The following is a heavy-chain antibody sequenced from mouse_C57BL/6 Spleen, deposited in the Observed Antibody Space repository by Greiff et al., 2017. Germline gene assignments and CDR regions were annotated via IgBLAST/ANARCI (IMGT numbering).Heavy chain of an antibody. CDR3: ARDETYAMDD. V-gene: IGHV3-6*01. Sequence: EVKLMESGPGLVKPSQSLSLTCSVTGYSITSGYYWDWIRQFPGNKLEWMGYISYDGSNNYNPSLKNRISITRDTPTNQFFLKLNSVTTEDTATYYGARDETYAMDDWGQGTSVTVSS. J-gene: IGHJ4*01. CDR2: ISYDGSN. CDR1: GYSITSGYY.